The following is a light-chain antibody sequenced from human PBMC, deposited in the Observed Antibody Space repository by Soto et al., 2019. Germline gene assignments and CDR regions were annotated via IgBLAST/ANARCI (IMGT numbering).Light chain of an antibody. V-gene: IGKV3-20*01. CDR1: QSVSSSY. CDR3: QQYGSSPPYT. CDR2: GAS. J-gene: IGKJ2*01. Sequence: EIVLTQSPGTLSLSPGERATLSGRASQSVSSSYLAWYQQKPGPAPRLLIYGASSRATGIPDRFSGSGSGTDFTLTISRLEPEDFAVYYCQQYGSSPPYTFGQGTKLEIK.